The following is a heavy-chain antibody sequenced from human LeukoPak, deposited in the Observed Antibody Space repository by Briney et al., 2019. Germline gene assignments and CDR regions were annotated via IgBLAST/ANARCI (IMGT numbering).Heavy chain of an antibody. CDR2: IYYSGST. Sequence: SETLSPTCTVSGGSISSGGYYWSWIRQHPGKGLEWIGYIYYSGSTYYNPSLKSRVTISVDTSKNQFSLKLSSVAAADTAVYYCARVGTMIVDYWGQGTLVTVSS. CDR3: ARVGTMIVDY. D-gene: IGHD3-22*01. CDR1: GGSISSGGYY. J-gene: IGHJ4*02. V-gene: IGHV4-31*03.